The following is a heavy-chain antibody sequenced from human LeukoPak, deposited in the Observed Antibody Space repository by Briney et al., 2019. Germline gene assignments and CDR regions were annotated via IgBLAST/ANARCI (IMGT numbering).Heavy chain of an antibody. CDR3: ATQRPVYGIEAAGRLDP. CDR2: MNPNSGNT. CDR1: GYTFTSYD. V-gene: IGHV1-8*01. J-gene: IGHJ5*02. D-gene: IGHD6-13*01. Sequence: ASVKVSCKASGYTFTSYDINWVRQATGQGLEWMGWMNPNSGNTGYAQKFQGRVTMTRNTSISTAYMELSSLRSEDTAVYYCATQRPVYGIEAAGRLDPWGQGTLVTVSS.